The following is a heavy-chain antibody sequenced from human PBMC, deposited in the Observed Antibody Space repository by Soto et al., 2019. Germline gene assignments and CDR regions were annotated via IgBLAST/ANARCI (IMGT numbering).Heavy chain of an antibody. J-gene: IGHJ6*02. V-gene: IGHV3-30*18. D-gene: IGHD3-22*01. CDR3: AKDRRDSSGTCSRCFCMDV. Sequence: PRGSLRLSCAASGFTFSSYGMHWVRQAPGKGLEWVTIISNDGSIQYYGDSVKGRFTVSRDNSKNTLFLEMNSLKAEDTATYYCAKDRRDSSGTCSRCFCMDVWGQGLTVSVPS. CDR2: ISNDGSIQ. CDR1: GFTFSSYG.